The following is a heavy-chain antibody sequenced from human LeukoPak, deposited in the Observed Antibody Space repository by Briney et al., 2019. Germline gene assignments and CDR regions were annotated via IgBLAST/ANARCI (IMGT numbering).Heavy chain of an antibody. V-gene: IGHV4-59*11. CDR2: IYYSGST. D-gene: IGHD2-2*01. CDR1: GGSISSHY. J-gene: IGHJ6*03. Sequence: SETLSLTCTVSGGSISSHYWSWIRRPPGKGLEWIGYIYYSGSTNYNPSLKSRVTISVDTSKNQFSLKLSSVTAADTAVYYCARDRIQVEGFYYYYYMDVWGKGTTVTVS. CDR3: ARDRIQVEGFYYYYYMDV.